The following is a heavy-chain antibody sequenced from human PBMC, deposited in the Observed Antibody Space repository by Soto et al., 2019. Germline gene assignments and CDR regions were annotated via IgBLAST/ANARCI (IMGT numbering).Heavy chain of an antibody. CDR1: EFTFKNHC. CDR2: IWYDGSNK. CDR3: ARDHGTSASGVLIKANDY. D-gene: IGHD3-3*01. J-gene: IGHJ4*02. V-gene: IGHV3-33*01. Sequence: PGVSPRLSCAASEFTFKNHCMHWVRQTPGKGLEWVAIIWYDGSNKYYADSVKGRFTISRDNTKNTLYLQINSLRAEDTAVYYCARDHGTSASGVLIKANDYWGLGTLVTVSS.